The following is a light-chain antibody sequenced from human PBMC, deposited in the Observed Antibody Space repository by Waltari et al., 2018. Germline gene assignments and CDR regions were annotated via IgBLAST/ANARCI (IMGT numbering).Light chain of an antibody. V-gene: IGKV1-5*03. Sequence: DIQMTQSPSTLSASVGDRVTITCRASQSVDSWLAWYQQKPGKAPKLLIYKASILGSGVPSRFSGSGSGTEFTLTISSLQPDDFATYYCQQHNLYSETFGQGTKVEVK. J-gene: IGKJ1*01. CDR3: QQHNLYSET. CDR1: QSVDSW. CDR2: KAS.